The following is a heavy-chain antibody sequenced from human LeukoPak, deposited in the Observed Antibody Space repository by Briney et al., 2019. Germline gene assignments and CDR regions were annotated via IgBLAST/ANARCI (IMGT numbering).Heavy chain of an antibody. CDR1: GFSLITRGVG. J-gene: IGHJ3*02. Sequence: SGPTLVKPTQTLTLTCTFSGFSLITRGVGVGWIRQPPGKALESLALIYWDDDKRYSPSLKSRLTITKDTSKNQVVLSMTNMDPVDTATYYCAHRRITGTTNVFDIWGQGTMVTVSS. CDR2: IYWDDDK. V-gene: IGHV2-5*02. CDR3: AHRRITGTTNVFDI. D-gene: IGHD1-7*01.